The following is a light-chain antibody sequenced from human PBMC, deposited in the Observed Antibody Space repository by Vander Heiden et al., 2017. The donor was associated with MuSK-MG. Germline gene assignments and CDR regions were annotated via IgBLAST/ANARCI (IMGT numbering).Light chain of an antibody. CDR2: DVS. CDR3: SSYTSSSTLV. V-gene: IGLV2-14*03. J-gene: IGLJ2*01. CDR1: SSDVGGYHY. Sequence: QSALTHPASVSGSPGPSIPISCTGTSSDVGGYHYVSWYQQHPGKAPKLMIYDVSKRPSGVSNRFSGSKSGNTASLTISGLQAEDEADYYCSSYTSSSTLVFGGGTKLTGL.